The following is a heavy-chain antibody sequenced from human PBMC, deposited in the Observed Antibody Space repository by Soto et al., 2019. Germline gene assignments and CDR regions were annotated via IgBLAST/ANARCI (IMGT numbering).Heavy chain of an antibody. D-gene: IGHD6-19*01. CDR3: VRVLKSIGWDNDVFDI. J-gene: IGHJ3*02. CDR2: ITGGGGST. Sequence: GGSLRLSCAASGFTFSSYAMSWVRQAPGKGLAWVSAITGGGGSTYYADSVEGRFSISKDNAENTLYLQMNNLRADDTAVYYCVRVLKSIGWDNDVFDIWGQGTMVTVSS. CDR1: GFTFSSYA. V-gene: IGHV3-23*01.